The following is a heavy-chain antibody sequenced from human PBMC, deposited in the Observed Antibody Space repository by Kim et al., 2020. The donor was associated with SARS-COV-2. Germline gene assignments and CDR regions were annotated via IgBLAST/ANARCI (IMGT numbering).Heavy chain of an antibody. D-gene: IGHD5-12*01. CDR1: GFTFSNYA. CDR3: AKVVATISDNYFDY. J-gene: IGHJ4*02. V-gene: IGHV3-23*01. CDR2: ISGSGGST. Sequence: GGSLRLSCAASGFTFSNYAMSWVRLAPGKGLKWVSGISGSGGSTYYADSVKGRFTISRDNSKNTLSLQMNSLRAEDTAVYYCAKVVATISDNYFDYWGQGTLVTVSS.